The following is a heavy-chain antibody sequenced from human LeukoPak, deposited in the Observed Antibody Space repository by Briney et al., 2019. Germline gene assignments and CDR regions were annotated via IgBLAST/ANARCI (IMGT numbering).Heavy chain of an antibody. J-gene: IGHJ4*02. CDR3: ANWHLSFDY. V-gene: IGHV4-39*01. CDR1: GGSISSSSYY. Sequence: SETLSLTCTVSGGSISSSSYYWGWIRQPPGKGLEWIGSTYYSGSTYYNPSLKSRVTISVDTSKNQFSLKLSSVTAADTAVYYCANWHLSFDYWGQGTLVTVSS. CDR2: TYYSGST. D-gene: IGHD1-20*01.